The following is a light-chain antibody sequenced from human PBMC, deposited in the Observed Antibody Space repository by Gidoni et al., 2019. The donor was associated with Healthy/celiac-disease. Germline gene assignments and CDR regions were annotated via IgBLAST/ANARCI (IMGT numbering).Light chain of an antibody. Sequence: EIVLTQSPATLSSSPGERATLSCRVSQSVSSYLAWYQQKPGQAPRLLIYDASNRATGIPARFSGSGSGTDFTLTISSLEPADFAVYYCQQRSNWPPWTFGQGTKVEIK. CDR1: QSVSSY. J-gene: IGKJ1*01. V-gene: IGKV3-11*01. CDR2: DAS. CDR3: QQRSNWPPWT.